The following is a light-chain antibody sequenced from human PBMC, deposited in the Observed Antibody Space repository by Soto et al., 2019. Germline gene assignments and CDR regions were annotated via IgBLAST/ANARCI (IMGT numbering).Light chain of an antibody. CDR3: QQSYSTLSLT. J-gene: IGKJ4*01. CDR1: PSISSY. CDR2: AAS. Sequence: DIQMTQSPSSLSASVGDRVTITCRASPSISSYLNWYQQKPGKAPKLLIYAASSLQSGVPSRFSGSGSGTDFTLTISSLQPEDFATYYCQQSYSTLSLTFGGGTKVDIK. V-gene: IGKV1-39*01.